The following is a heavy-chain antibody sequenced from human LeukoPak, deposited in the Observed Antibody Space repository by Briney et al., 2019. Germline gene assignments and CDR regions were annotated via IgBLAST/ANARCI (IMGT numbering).Heavy chain of an antibody. CDR2: IYNSGST. CDR3: ARGGTTMIVVVANWFDP. Sequence: SETLSLTCTVSGGSISSSYYYWGWIRQPPGKGLEWIGSIYNSGSTHYNPSLKSRVTISVDTSKNQFSLKLSSVTAADTAVYYCARGGTTMIVVVANWFDPWGQGTLVTVSS. D-gene: IGHD3-22*01. V-gene: IGHV4-39*07. J-gene: IGHJ5*02. CDR1: GGSISSSYYY.